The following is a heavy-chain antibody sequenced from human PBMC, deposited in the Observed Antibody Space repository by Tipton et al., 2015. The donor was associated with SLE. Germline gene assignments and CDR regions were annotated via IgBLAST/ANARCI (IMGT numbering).Heavy chain of an antibody. J-gene: IGHJ4*02. CDR2: IYSADRR. Sequence: SLRLSCAASGFTFKSYGMSWIRQAPGKGLEWVATIYSADRRYYADSVKGRFTISRDDSKETLSLQMTSLKAEDTAVYYCAKDYNHDNADYNWGQGTLVIVSS. D-gene: IGHD4-17*01. V-gene: IGHV3-23*03. CDR1: GFTFKSYG. CDR3: AKDYNHDNADYN.